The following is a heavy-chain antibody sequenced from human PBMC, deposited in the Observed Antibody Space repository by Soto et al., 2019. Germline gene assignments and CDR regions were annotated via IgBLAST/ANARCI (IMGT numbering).Heavy chain of an antibody. CDR2: IYPGDSDT. V-gene: IGHV5-51*01. Sequence: GESLTSACRSSGCSFTGYWIGWVRQMPGKGLEWMGIIYPGDSDTRYSPSFQGQVTISADKSISTAYLQWSSLKASDTAMYYCARHLGGYYYDSSGYAHYYYYGMDVWGQGTTVTVSS. CDR3: ARHLGGYYYDSSGYAHYYYYGMDV. J-gene: IGHJ6*02. D-gene: IGHD3-22*01. CDR1: GCSFTGYW.